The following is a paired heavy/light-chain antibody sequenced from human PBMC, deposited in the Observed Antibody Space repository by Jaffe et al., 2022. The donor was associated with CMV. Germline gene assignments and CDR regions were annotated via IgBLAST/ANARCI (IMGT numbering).Heavy chain of an antibody. CDR1: GYSFTSYW. J-gene: IGHJ4*02. V-gene: IGHV5-51*01. D-gene: IGHD5-12*01. CDR3: ARHDRGFAHDRPFDY. CDR2: IHPGDSDI. Sequence: EVRLVQSGAEVKKPGESLRISCKGSGYSFTSYWIGWVRQMPGKGLEWMGIIHPGDSDIRYSPSFQGQVTISADKSISTAYLQWSSLKASDTAIYYCARHDRGFAHDRPFDYWGQGTLVTVSS.
Light chain of an antibody. CDR1: QDINIY. V-gene: IGKV1-9*01. Sequence: DIQLTQSPSFLSASVGDRVTITCRASQDINIYLAWYQQKPGKAPKLLIYSASILQSGVPSRFSGSGSGTDFTLTISSLQPEDFAAYYCQQVTSYPRTFGGGTKVEIK. J-gene: IGKJ4*01. CDR2: SAS. CDR3: QQVTSYPRT.